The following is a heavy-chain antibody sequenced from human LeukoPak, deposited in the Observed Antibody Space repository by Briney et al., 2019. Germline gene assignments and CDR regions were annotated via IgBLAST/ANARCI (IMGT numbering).Heavy chain of an antibody. V-gene: IGHV3-21*01. J-gene: IGHJ4*02. CDR2: ISSSSSYI. CDR3: ARVTGRYCSGGSCPFDY. D-gene: IGHD2-15*01. Sequence: GSLRLSCAASGFTFSAYSLNWVRQAPGKGLEWVSSISSSSSYIYYADSVQGRFTISRDNAKNSLYLQMNSLRAEDTAVYYCARVTGRYCSGGSCPFDYWGQGTLVTVSS. CDR1: GFTFSAYS.